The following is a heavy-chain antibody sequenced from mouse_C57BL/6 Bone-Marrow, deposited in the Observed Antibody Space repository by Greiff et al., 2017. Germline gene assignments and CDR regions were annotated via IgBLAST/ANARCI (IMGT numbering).Heavy chain of an antibody. CDR2: IYPRDGSP. Sequence: VQLQRSGPGLVKPGASVRLSCKASGYTFTSYDINWVKQRPGQGLGWIGWIYPRDGSPKYNEKFKGKATLTVDTSSSTAYMELHSLTSEDSAVYFCARGASFAYWGQGTLVTVSA. CDR3: ARGASFAY. CDR1: GYTFTSYD. V-gene: IGHV1-85*01. J-gene: IGHJ3*01.